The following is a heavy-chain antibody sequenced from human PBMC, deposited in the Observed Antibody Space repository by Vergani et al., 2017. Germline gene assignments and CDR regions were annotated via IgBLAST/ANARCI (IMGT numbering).Heavy chain of an antibody. J-gene: IGHJ6*02. Sequence: QVQLVESGGGVVQPGRSLRLSCAASGFTFSSYGMHWVRQAPGKGLEWVAVIWYDGSNKYYADSVKGRFTISRDNSKNTLYLQMNSLRAEDTAVYYCAREGGALWWPSAYYYYYGMDVWGQGTTVTVSS. CDR3: AREGGALWWPSAYYYYYGMDV. CDR2: IWYDGSNK. D-gene: IGHD2-21*01. CDR1: GFTFSSYG. V-gene: IGHV3-33*01.